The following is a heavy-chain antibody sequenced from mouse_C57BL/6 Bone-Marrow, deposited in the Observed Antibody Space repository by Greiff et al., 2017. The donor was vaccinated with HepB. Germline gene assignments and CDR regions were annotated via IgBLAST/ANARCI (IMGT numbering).Heavy chain of an antibody. CDR3: ARDRGHYFDY. J-gene: IGHJ2*01. CDR1: GFTFSDYY. CDR2: INYDGSST. V-gene: IGHV5-16*01. Sequence: EVQVVESEGGLVQPGSSMKLSCTASGFTFSDYYMAWVRQVPEKGLEWVANINYDGSSTYYLDSLKSRFIISRDNAKNILYLQMSSLKSEDTATYYCARDRGHYFDYWGQGTTLTVSS.